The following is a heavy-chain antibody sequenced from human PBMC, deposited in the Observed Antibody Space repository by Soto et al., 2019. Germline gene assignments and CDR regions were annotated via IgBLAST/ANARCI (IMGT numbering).Heavy chain of an antibody. V-gene: IGHV3-7*01. D-gene: IGHD7-27*01. CDR2: IAHGGSEK. CDR3: ARESNAHFDY. CDR1: GFMCSSYW. J-gene: IGHJ4*02. Sequence: EVQLVESGGGLVQPGGSLRLSCAVSGFMCSSYWMSWVRQAPGRGLEWVATIAHGGSEKYYVDSVKGRFTISRDNTKNSLFLQMNSLRAEDTAVYYCARESNAHFDYWGQGTLVTVSS.